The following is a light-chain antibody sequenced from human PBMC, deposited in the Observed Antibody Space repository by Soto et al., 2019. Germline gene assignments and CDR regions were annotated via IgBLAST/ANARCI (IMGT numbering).Light chain of an antibody. CDR3: STYTSASTS. V-gene: IGLV2-14*01. CDR1: EVGAHRF. J-gene: IGLJ2*01. CDR2: EVI. Sequence: QSVLTQPASVSGSPGQSITISCTGTEVGAHRFVSWYQQVPGTPPKLLIYEVIKRPSGISPRFSGSKAGNTASLTISGLQADDEADYFCSTYTSASTSFGGGTKLTVL.